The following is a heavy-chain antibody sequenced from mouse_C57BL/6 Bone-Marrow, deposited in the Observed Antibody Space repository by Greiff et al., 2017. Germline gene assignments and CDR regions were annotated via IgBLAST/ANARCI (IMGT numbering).Heavy chain of an antibody. V-gene: IGHV1-18*01. CDR1: GYTFTDYN. CDR3: ARGHYYGSSSFAY. D-gene: IGHD1-1*01. CDR2: INPNNGGT. Sequence: VKPGASVKIPCKASGYTFTDYNMDWVKQSHGKSLEWIGDINPNNGGTIYNQKFKGEATLTVDKSSSTAYMELRSLTSEDTAVYYCARGHYYGSSSFAYWGQGTLVTVSA. J-gene: IGHJ3*01.